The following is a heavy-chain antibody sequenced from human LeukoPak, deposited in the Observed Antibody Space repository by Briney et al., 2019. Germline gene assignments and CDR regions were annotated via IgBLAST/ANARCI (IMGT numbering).Heavy chain of an antibody. CDR1: GYSFTSYW. J-gene: IGHJ4*02. CDR2: IIPIFGTA. V-gene: IGHV1-69*01. CDR3: ARDGGLYFDY. Sequence: PGESLKISCKGSGYSFTSYWIGWVRQMPGKGLEWMGGIIPIFGTANYAQKFQGRVTITADESTSTAYMELSSLRSEDTAVYYCARDGGLYFDYWGQGTLVTVSS.